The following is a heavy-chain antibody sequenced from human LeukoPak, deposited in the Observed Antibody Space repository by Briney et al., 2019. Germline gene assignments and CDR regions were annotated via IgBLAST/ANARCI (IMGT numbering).Heavy chain of an antibody. CDR1: GFTFSTYD. V-gene: IGHV3-13*04. J-gene: IGHJ4*02. Sequence: GGSLRLSCAASGFTFSTYDMHWVRQATGKGLEWVSGMGKTAGDTYYSGSVKGRFTISRENAKNSVYLEMNSLEAGDTAVYYCARGAAGFDYWGQGTVVSVSS. D-gene: IGHD6-13*01. CDR2: MGKTAGDT. CDR3: ARGAAGFDY.